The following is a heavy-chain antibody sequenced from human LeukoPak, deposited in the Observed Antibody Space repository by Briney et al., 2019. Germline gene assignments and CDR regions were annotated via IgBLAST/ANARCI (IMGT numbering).Heavy chain of an antibody. D-gene: IGHD1-14*01. CDR3: ARDNNGDY. CDR1: GFTFSNYA. V-gene: IGHV3-30*04. Sequence: PGVSLRLSCAASGFTFSNYAMHWVRQAPGKGLEWVAVISYDGRDKYYAESVKGRFTISRDNSKNTLYLQMNSLRAEDTAMYYCARDNNGDYWGQGTLVTVSS. J-gene: IGHJ4*02. CDR2: ISYDGRDK.